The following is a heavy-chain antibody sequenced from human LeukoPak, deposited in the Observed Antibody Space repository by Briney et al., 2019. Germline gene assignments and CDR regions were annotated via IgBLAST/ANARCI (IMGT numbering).Heavy chain of an antibody. V-gene: IGHV3-48*01. CDR1: GFTFSSYS. D-gene: IGHD3-16*01. Sequence: PGGSLRLSCAASGFTFSSYSMNWVRQAPGKGLEWVSYISSSSSTIYYADSVKGRFTISRDNAKNSPYLQMNSLRAEDTAVYYCARDLGLMWYFDLWGRGTLVTVSS. CDR3: ARDLGLMWYFDL. J-gene: IGHJ2*01. CDR2: ISSSSSTI.